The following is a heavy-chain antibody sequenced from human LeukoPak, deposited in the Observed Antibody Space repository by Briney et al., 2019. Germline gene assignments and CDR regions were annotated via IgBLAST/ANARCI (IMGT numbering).Heavy chain of an antibody. J-gene: IGHJ4*02. CDR3: ARAKPKNMVRGLIMRRESRYYFDY. D-gene: IGHD3-10*01. CDR2: IYSGGST. Sequence: GGSLTLSCAASGFTVSSNYMSWVRQATGKGLEWVSVIYSGGSTYYADSVKGRFTISRDNSKITLYIQMNSLRAEDTAVYYCARAKPKNMVRGLIMRRESRYYFDYWGQGTLVTVSS. CDR1: GFTVSSNY. V-gene: IGHV3-53*01.